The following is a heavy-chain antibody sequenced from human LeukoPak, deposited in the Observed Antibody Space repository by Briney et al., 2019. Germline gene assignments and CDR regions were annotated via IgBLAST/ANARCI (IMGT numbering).Heavy chain of an antibody. CDR1: GFTFSSYA. V-gene: IGHV3-23*01. D-gene: IGHD5-18*01. CDR3: AKGSVDTAMVPLDFDY. Sequence: PGGSLRLSCAASGFTFSSYAMSWVRQAPGKGLEWVSAISGSGGSTYYADSVKGRFTISRDNSENTLYLQMNSLRAEDTAVYYCAKGSVDTAMVPLDFDYWGQGTLVTVSS. CDR2: ISGSGGST. J-gene: IGHJ4*02.